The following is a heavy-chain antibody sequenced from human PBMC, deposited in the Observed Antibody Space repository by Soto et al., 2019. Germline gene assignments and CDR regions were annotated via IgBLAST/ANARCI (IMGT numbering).Heavy chain of an antibody. J-gene: IGHJ4*02. V-gene: IGHV3-74*03. CDR2: INGDGSST. Sequence: DVQLVESGGGLVQPGGSLRLSCAASGFTFSSYWMYWVRQAPGKGLVWVSRINGDGSSTEYADSVKGRFTISRDNAKNTVYLQMNSLRADDTAVYFWAIIRLGYCGQGTLVTVSS. D-gene: IGHD7-27*01. CDR1: GFTFSSYW. CDR3: AIIRLGY.